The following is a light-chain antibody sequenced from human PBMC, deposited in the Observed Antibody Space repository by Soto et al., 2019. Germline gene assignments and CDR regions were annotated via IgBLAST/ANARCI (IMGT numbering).Light chain of an antibody. CDR2: GAS. CDR1: QSVSSSY. Sequence: EIVLTQSPGTLSLSPGERATLSCRASQSVSSSYLAWYQQKPGQAPRLLIYGASSRATGIPDRFSGSGSGTDFTLTISRLEREDFAVYYCQQYRSSALTFGGGAKVEIK. J-gene: IGKJ4*01. CDR3: QQYRSSALT. V-gene: IGKV3-20*01.